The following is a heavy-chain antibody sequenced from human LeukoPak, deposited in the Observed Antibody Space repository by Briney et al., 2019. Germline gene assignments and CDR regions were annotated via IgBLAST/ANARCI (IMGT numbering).Heavy chain of an antibody. D-gene: IGHD3-10*01. CDR2: ISSSSSYI. CDR3: ARSGSGSYARTFDI. V-gene: IGHV3-21*01. CDR1: GFTFSSYS. J-gene: IGHJ3*02. Sequence: GGSLRLSCAASGFTFSSYSMNWVRQAPGKGLEWVSSISSSSSYIYYADSVKGRFTISRDNAMNSLYLQMNSLRAEDTAVYYCARSGSGSYARTFDIWGQGTMVTVSS.